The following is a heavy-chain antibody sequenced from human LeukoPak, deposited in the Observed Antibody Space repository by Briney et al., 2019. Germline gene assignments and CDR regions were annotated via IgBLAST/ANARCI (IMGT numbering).Heavy chain of an antibody. CDR3: AKDRGYGRYYYDSSGYITFTGFDY. CDR1: GFTFDEYA. Sequence: GSSLRLSCAASGFTFDEYAMHWVRQPPGKGLECVSGVGWISGRIGYADSVKGRFTISRDNAKNSLYLQMNSLRAEDTALYYCAKDRGYGRYYYDSSGYITFTGFDYWGQGTLVTVSS. V-gene: IGHV3-9*01. CDR2: VGWISGRI. D-gene: IGHD3-22*01. J-gene: IGHJ4*02.